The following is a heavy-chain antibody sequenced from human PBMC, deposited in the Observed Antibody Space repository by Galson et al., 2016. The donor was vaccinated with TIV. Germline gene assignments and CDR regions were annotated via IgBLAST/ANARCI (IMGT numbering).Heavy chain of an antibody. CDR2: IYHTGRA. V-gene: IGHV4-38-2*02. J-gene: IGHJ4*02. Sequence: ETLSLTCSVSGYSITSGYYFAWIRQSPGKGLEWIASIYHTGRAYYNPSLNSRATIPVDTSKNQFYLGLTSVTAADTAVYYCGRDPGWIRGDYWGQGILVTVSS. CDR1: GYSITSGYY. CDR3: GRDPGWIRGDY. D-gene: IGHD2-2*03.